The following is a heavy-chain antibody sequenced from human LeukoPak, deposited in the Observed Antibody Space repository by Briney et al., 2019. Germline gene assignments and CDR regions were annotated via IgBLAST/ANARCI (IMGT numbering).Heavy chain of an antibody. CDR2: IYSGGST. CDR3: ARGSGYYDSSGAFDY. J-gene: IGHJ4*02. D-gene: IGHD3-22*01. V-gene: IGHV3-53*04. Sequence: GGSLSLSCAVSVFTVSSNYMSWVRQAPGKGRGGGSVIYSGGSTYYADSVKDRFTISRHNSKNTLYLQMNILRAEDRAVYYCARGSGYYDSSGAFDYWVQGTLVTVSS. CDR1: VFTVSSNY.